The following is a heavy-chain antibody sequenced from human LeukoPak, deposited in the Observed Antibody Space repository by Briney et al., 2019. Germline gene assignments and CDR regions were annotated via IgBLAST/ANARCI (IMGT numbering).Heavy chain of an antibody. CDR1: GGSISSSSYY. CDR2: IYYSGST. Sequence: SETLSLTCTVSGGSISSSSYYWGWIRQPPGKGLECIGSIYYSGSTYYNPSLKSRVTISVDTSKNQFSLKLSSVTAADTAVYYCARDEAGYCSGGSCQGDFDYWGQGTLVTVSS. D-gene: IGHD2-15*01. CDR3: ARDEAGYCSGGSCQGDFDY. V-gene: IGHV4-39*07. J-gene: IGHJ4*02.